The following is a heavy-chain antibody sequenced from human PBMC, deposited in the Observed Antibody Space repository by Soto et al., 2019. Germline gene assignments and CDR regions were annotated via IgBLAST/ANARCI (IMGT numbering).Heavy chain of an antibody. CDR2: IHYCGST. CDR1: GGSVTIGTYY. V-gene: IGHV4-61*01. Sequence: QVQLQESGPGLVKPSETLSLNCTVPGGSVTIGTYYWSWIRQPPGTGLEWIGFIHYCGSTNYKHSLKSIVTMSLDTSKNQISLKLTSVNAADTAVYYCTKDGDAYRNGHWGKGTLVT. D-gene: IGHD4-4*01. J-gene: IGHJ4*02. CDR3: TKDGDAYRNGH.